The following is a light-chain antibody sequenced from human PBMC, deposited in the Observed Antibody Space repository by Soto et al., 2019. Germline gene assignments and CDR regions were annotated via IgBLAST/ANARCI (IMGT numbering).Light chain of an antibody. CDR2: RDY. CDR1: NIGSKS. J-gene: IGLJ2*01. V-gene: IGLV3-9*01. CDR3: QVWDSTTAVL. Sequence: SYELTQPLSVSVALGQTARITCGGSNIGSKSVHWYQKRPGQAPVVVMYRDYHRPSEIPERFSGSNSGNTATLTISRAQAGDEADYYCQVWDSTTAVLVGGGTQLTVL.